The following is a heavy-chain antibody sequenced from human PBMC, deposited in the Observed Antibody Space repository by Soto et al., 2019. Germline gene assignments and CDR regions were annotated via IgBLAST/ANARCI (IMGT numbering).Heavy chain of an antibody. D-gene: IGHD3-22*01. J-gene: IGHJ4*02. CDR2: IYYSGST. V-gene: IGHV4-59*01. Sequence: SETLPLTCSGSGGSIRSYYWSWFRQPPGRGLEYIGYIYYSGSTYYNPSLRSRVTISVDTSKNQLSLKLSSVTAADTAVYYCAWENYASSGAHFLDYWSQCTFVT. CDR3: AWENYASSGAHFLDY. CDR1: GGSIRSYY.